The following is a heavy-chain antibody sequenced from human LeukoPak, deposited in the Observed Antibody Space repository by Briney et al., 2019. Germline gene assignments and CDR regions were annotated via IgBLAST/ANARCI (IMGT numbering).Heavy chain of an antibody. CDR1: GGTFSSYA. CDR2: IIPIFGTA. CDR3: ARAQQLGGTGAFDI. D-gene: IGHD7-27*01. Sequence: SVKASCKASGGTFSSYAISWVRQAPGQGLEWMGGIIPIFGTANYAQKFQGRVTITADESTSTAYMELSSLRSEDTAVYYCARAQQLGGTGAFDIWGQGTMVTVSS. V-gene: IGHV1-69*13. J-gene: IGHJ3*02.